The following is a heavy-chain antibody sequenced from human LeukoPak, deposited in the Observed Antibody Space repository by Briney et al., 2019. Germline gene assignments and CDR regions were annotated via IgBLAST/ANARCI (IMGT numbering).Heavy chain of an antibody. CDR3: FTRRYDRIYDY. CDR2: INPNSGGT. V-gene: IGHV1-2*06. Sequence: ASVKVSCKASGYTFTGYYMHWVRQAPGQGLEWMGRINPNSGGTNYAQKFHGRVTMTRDTSISTAYMELSRLRSDDTAVYYCFTRRYDRIYDYWGQGTLVTVSS. D-gene: IGHD2/OR15-2a*01. J-gene: IGHJ4*02. CDR1: GYTFTGYY.